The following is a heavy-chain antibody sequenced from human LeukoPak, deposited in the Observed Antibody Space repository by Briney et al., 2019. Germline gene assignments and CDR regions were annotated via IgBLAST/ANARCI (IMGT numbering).Heavy chain of an antibody. CDR3: ARGPRNDP. J-gene: IGHJ5*02. CDR1: GYPFTTWE. D-gene: IGHD1-14*01. CDR2: VYPNSGNT. V-gene: IGHV1-8*01. Sequence: GASVKVSCKTSGYPFTTWEINWVRQAAGQGLEWMGWVYPNSGNTAYAQKFQGRVTMTRDTSISTAYMELSGLRFDDTAVYFCARGPRNDPWGQGTLVTVSS.